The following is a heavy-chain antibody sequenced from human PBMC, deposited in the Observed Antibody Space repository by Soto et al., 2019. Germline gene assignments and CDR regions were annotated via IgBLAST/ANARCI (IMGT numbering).Heavy chain of an antibody. CDR3: ARGRTSGTTGTSTTYYYGMDV. Sequence: SVKVSCKASGGTFNIYAISWVRQAPGLGLEWMGGIIPIFGTANYAQKFQGRVTITADESTSTAYMELSSLRSEDTAVYYCARGRTSGTTGTSTTYYYGMDVWGQGTTVTVSS. CDR1: GGTFNIYA. J-gene: IGHJ6*02. CDR2: IIPIFGTA. V-gene: IGHV1-69*13. D-gene: IGHD1-1*01.